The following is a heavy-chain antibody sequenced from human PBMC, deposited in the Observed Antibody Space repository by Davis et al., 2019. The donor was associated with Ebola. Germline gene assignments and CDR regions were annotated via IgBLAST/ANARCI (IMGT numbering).Heavy chain of an antibody. CDR3: ARGQLNLDY. CDR2: IKQDGSEK. V-gene: IGHV3-7*01. J-gene: IGHJ4*02. D-gene: IGHD2-2*01. Sequence: GESLKISCAASGFTFSSYWMSWVRQAPGKGLEWVANIKQDGSEKYYVDSVKGRFTISRDNAKNSLYLQMNSLRAEDTAVYYCARGQLNLDYWGQGTQVTVSS. CDR1: GFTFSSYW.